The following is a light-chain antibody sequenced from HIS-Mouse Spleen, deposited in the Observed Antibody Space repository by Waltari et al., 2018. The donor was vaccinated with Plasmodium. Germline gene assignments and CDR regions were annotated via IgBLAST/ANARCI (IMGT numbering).Light chain of an antibody. J-gene: IGKJ1*01. CDR3: QQYNNWPRT. CDR1: QSVSSN. V-gene: IGKV3-15*01. Sequence: EIVMTQSPATLSVSPGERATLSCRASQSVSSNLAWYQQKPGQAPRHLIYGASTSATGSPARFSGSGSGTEFTLTISSMQSEDCAVYYCQQYNNWPRTFGQGTKVEIK. CDR2: GAS.